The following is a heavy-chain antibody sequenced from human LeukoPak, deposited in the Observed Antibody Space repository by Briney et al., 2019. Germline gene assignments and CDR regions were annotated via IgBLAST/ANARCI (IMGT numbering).Heavy chain of an antibody. CDR3: ARAGYSSSWFGDNWFDP. CDR1: GYTFTSYG. V-gene: IGHV7-4-1*02. J-gene: IGHJ5*02. CDR2: INTNTGNP. Sequence: ASVKVSCKASGYTFTSYGISWVRQAPGQGLEWMGWINTNTGNPTYAQGFTGRFVFSLDTSVSTAYLQISSLKAEDTAVYYCARAGYSSSWFGDNWFDPWGQGTLVTVSS. D-gene: IGHD6-13*01.